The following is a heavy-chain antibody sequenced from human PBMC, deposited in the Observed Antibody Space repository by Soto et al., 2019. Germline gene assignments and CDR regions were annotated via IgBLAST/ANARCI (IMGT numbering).Heavy chain of an antibody. J-gene: IGHJ4*02. V-gene: IGHV1-8*01. CDR2: INPNSGNI. Sequence: ASVKVSCKASGDTFTTYDINWVRQATGHGLEWMGWINPNSGNIGYAQRFQGRVTMTRDTAIRTAYMEVSSLRPDDTAVYYCARGRASGSYYLLDYWGQGTLVTVSS. CDR3: ARGRASGSYYLLDY. CDR1: GDTFTTYD. D-gene: IGHD3-10*01.